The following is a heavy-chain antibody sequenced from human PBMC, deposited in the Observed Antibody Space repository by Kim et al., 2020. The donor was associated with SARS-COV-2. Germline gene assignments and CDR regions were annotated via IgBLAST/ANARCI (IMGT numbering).Heavy chain of an antibody. J-gene: IGHJ6*01. V-gene: IGHV3-48*02. CDR3: ARDSTTTDCLYFYYYGL. CDR1: GFTFSSYS. Sequence: GGSLRLSCAASGFTFSSYSMNWVRQAPGKGLEWVSYISSSSSTKYYAASVKGRFTISRDTAKNPLFLQMNSLRDEDTAVYYCARDSTTTDCLYFYYYGL. D-gene: IGHD1-1*01. CDR2: ISSSSSTK.